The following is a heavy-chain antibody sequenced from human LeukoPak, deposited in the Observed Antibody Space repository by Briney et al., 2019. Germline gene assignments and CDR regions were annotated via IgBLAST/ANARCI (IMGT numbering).Heavy chain of an antibody. Sequence: TLSLTCPVSGASISIGSFYWTWIRQPAGKGLEWIGRIYTSGSTDYSPSLKSRVTISVDTSKNQFSLKLSSVTAADTAVYYCAREGDSGYCSGGSCYGWRNLDYWGQGTLVTVSS. CDR3: AREGDSGYCSGGSCYGWRNLDY. CDR1: GASISIGSFY. J-gene: IGHJ4*02. D-gene: IGHD2-15*01. V-gene: IGHV4-61*02. CDR2: IYTSGST.